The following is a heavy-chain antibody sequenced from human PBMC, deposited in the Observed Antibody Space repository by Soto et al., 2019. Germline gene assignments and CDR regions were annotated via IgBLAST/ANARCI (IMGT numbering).Heavy chain of an antibody. Sequence: RGSLRLSCAASGFTFSSYAMSWVRQAPGKGLEWVSAISGSGGSTYYADSVKGRFTISRDNSKNTLYLQMNSLRAEDTAVYYCAKDICSSTSCLYYYYGMDVWGQGTTVTVSS. D-gene: IGHD2-2*01. CDR2: ISGSGGST. V-gene: IGHV3-23*01. CDR1: GFTFSSYA. J-gene: IGHJ6*02. CDR3: AKDICSSTSCLYYYYGMDV.